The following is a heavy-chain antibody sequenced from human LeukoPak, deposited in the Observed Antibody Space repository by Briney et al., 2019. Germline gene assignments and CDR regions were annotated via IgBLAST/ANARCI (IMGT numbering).Heavy chain of an antibody. CDR2: INPTGGST. V-gene: IGHV1-46*01. CDR1: GYTFPSYF. CDR3: ARGPLDSGYTYFDY. J-gene: IGHJ4*02. Sequence: ASVKVSCKASGYTFPSYFMHWVRQAPGQGLEWMGIINPTGGSTTYAQKFQGRVTMTRDTSTSTVYMELSSLRSDDTAVYYCARGPLDSGYTYFDYWGQGTLVSVAS. D-gene: IGHD5-12*01.